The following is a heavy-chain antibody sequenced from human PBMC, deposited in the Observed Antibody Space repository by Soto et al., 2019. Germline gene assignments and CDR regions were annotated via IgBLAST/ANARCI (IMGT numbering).Heavy chain of an antibody. D-gene: IGHD2-2*01. J-gene: IGHJ5*02. Sequence: SETLSLTCTVSGGSISSYYWSWIRQPPGKGLEWIGYIYYSGGTNYNPSLKSRVTISVDTSKNQFSLKLSSVTAADTAVYYCARGLRSTFVVVRDPWFDPWGHGTLVTVSS. CDR1: GGSISSYY. CDR3: ARGLRSTFVVVRDPWFDP. CDR2: IYYSGGT. V-gene: IGHV4-59*01.